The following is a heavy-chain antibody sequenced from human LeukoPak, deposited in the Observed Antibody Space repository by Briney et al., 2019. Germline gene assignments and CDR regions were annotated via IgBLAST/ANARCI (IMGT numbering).Heavy chain of an antibody. CDR2: ISGSGGST. CDR3: AKQQYYYDSSGYFDY. D-gene: IGHD3-22*01. V-gene: IGHV3-23*01. Sequence: GGSLRLSCAASGFTFSSYAMSWVRQAPGKGLEWVSAISGSGGSTYYADSVKGRFTISRDNSENTLYLQMNSLRAEDTAVYYCAKQQYYYDSSGYFDYWGQGTLVTVSS. J-gene: IGHJ4*02. CDR1: GFTFSSYA.